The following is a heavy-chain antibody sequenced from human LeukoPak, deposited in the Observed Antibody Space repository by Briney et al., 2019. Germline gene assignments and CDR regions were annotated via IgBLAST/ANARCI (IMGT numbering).Heavy chain of an antibody. CDR1: GGSISSGGYY. D-gene: IGHD3-22*01. Sequence: SETLSLTCTVSGGSISSGGYYWSWIRQHPGKGLEWIGYIYYSGSTYYNPSLKSRVTISVDTSKNQFSLKLSSVTAADTAVYYCARGLITMIVVRKESWFDPWGQGTLVTVSS. V-gene: IGHV4-31*03. CDR2: IYYSGST. J-gene: IGHJ5*02. CDR3: ARGLITMIVVRKESWFDP.